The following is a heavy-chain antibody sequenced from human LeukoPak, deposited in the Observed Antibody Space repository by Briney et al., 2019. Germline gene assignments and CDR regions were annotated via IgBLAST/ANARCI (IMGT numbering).Heavy chain of an antibody. CDR2: IKQDGSEK. CDR3: ATSGEGYSYGPHYFDY. J-gene: IGHJ4*02. D-gene: IGHD5-18*01. V-gene: IGHV3-7*01. CDR1: GFTFSSYW. Sequence: GGSLRLSCAASGFTFSSYWMSWVRQAPGKGLEWMANIKQDGSEKYYVASVKGRFTISRDNAKNSLYLQMNSLRAEDTAVYYCATSGEGYSYGPHYFDYWGQGTLVTVSS.